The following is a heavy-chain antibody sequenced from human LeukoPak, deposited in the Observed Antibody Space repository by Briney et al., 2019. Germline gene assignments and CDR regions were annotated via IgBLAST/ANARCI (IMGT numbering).Heavy chain of an antibody. CDR1: GGSIISDNHF. V-gene: IGHV4-31*03. Sequence: SQTLSLTCTVSGGSIISDNHFWSWIRQHPGKDLEWLGYIHHSGRAFYSPSLESRLTISLDTSKNQFSLKLDSVIGADTAVYYCAREVNRPTDADAFDIWGQGTMVTVSS. CDR2: IHHSGRA. J-gene: IGHJ3*02. CDR3: AREVNRPTDADAFDI. D-gene: IGHD1-26*01.